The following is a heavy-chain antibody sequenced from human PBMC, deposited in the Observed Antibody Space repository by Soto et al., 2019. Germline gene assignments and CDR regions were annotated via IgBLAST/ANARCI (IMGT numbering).Heavy chain of an antibody. V-gene: IGHV3-48*01. CDR3: ARDVGAARPIMSFDD. D-gene: IGHD3-16*01. Sequence: PGGSLRLSCAASGFTFRNYGMNWVRQAPGKGLEWVSYIGIGSSTKYYADSVKGRFTISRDNAKNSLYLQMNSLRAEDTAVYYCARDVGAARPIMSFDDWGQGT. CDR1: GFTFRNYG. J-gene: IGHJ4*02. CDR2: IGIGSSTK.